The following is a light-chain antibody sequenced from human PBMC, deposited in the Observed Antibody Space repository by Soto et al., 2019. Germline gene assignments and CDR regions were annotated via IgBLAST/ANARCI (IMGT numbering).Light chain of an antibody. J-gene: IGKJ5*01. CDR2: GAS. V-gene: IGKV3-20*01. Sequence: EIVLTQSPGILSLSPGERASLSCGASQSISSSFLAWYRQKPGQSPRLLIYGASSRATGIPDRFSGTGSETDFTLTISRLEPEDFAVYYCQQYDNSPITFGQGTRLEIK. CDR3: QQYDNSPIT. CDR1: QSISSSF.